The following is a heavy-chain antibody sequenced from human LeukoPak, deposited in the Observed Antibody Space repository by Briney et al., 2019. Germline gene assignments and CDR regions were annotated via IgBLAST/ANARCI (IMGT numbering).Heavy chain of an antibody. J-gene: IGHJ4*02. CDR1: GFTFSTNW. Sequence: GGSLRLSCAASGFTFSTNWMHWVRQAPGKGLVWVSRINSDGSTPSYADSVKGRFIISRDNAKNTLYLQMNSLRAEDTAVYYCATSSDTAMVFDYWGQGTLVTVSS. CDR2: INSDGSTP. D-gene: IGHD5-18*01. CDR3: ATSSDTAMVFDY. V-gene: IGHV3-74*01.